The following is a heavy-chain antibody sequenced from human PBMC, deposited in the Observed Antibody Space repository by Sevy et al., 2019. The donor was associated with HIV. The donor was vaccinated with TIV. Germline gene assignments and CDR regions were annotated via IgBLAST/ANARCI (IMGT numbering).Heavy chain of an antibody. D-gene: IGHD6-19*01. V-gene: IGHV1-8*01. CDR1: GYTFTSYD. CDR3: ARGGDSSGWYHWYFDL. J-gene: IGHJ2*01. Sequence: ASVKVSCKASGYTFTSYDINWVRQATGQGLEWMGWMNPNSGNTGYAQKFQGRVTMTRNTSISTAYMELSSLRSEDTAMYYCARGGDSSGWYHWYFDLWGRGTLVTVSS. CDR2: MNPNSGNT.